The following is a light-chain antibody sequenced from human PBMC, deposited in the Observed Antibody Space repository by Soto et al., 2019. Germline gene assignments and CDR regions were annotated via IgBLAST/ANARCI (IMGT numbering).Light chain of an antibody. CDR1: SNDLGAFDY. Sequence: QSALTQPASVSASPGQSISISCTGTSNDLGAFDYVSWYQQHPGKAPKLILFEVFNRPSGVSTRFSGSKSGSTASLTISGLQAEDEADYFCSSYTTNNAHVFGGGTKVTVL. V-gene: IGLV2-14*01. CDR3: SSYTTNNAHV. CDR2: EVF. J-gene: IGLJ2*01.